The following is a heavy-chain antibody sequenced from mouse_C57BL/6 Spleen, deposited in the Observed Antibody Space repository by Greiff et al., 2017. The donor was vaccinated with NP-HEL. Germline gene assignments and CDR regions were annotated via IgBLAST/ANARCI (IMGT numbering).Heavy chain of an antibody. CDR2: IYPRSGNT. J-gene: IGHJ4*01. Sequence: QVQLKQSGAELARPGASVKLSCKASGYTFTSYGISWVKQRTGQGLEWIGEIYPRSGNTYYNEKFKGKATLTADKSSSTAYMELRSLTSEDSAVYVGASGGHRNYLTPYAMDYWGQGTSVTVSS. CDR3: ASGGHRNYLTPYAMDY. D-gene: IGHD2-5*01. V-gene: IGHV1-81*01. CDR1: GYTFTSYG.